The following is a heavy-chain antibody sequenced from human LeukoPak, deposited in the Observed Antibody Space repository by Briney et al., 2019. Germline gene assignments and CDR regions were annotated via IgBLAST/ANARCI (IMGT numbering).Heavy chain of an antibody. Sequence: GGSLRLSCAVSGFTFSSYAMSWVRQAPGKGLEWVSAISGSGGSTYYADSVKGRFTISRDNSKNTLYLQMNSLRAEDAAVYYCAKAVAAESSWFDPWGQGTLVTVSS. CDR3: AKAVAAESSWFDP. V-gene: IGHV3-23*01. J-gene: IGHJ5*02. CDR1: GFTFSSYA. CDR2: ISGSGGST. D-gene: IGHD6-19*01.